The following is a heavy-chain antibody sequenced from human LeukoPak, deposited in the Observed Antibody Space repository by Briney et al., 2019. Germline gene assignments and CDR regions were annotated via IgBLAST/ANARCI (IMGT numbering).Heavy chain of an antibody. CDR3: ARDLGS. D-gene: IGHD3-16*01. Sequence: GGSLRLSCAASGFTFSDHYMDWVRQAPGKGLEWVGRSRNKVNSHTTEYAASVKGRFIISRDDSKNSLYLQMNSLKIEDTAVYYCARDLGSWGQGTLVTVSS. CDR2: SRNKVNSHTT. J-gene: IGHJ5*02. V-gene: IGHV3-72*01. CDR1: GFTFSDHY.